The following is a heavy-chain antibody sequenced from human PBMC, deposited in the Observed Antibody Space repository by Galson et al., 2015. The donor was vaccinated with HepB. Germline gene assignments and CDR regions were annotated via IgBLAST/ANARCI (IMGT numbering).Heavy chain of an antibody. CDR1: GGSFSGYY. J-gene: IGHJ6*02. CDR3: ARYSPHYYYYYGMDV. D-gene: IGHD5-18*01. Sequence: ETLSLTCAVYGGSFSGYYWSWIRQPPGKGLEWIGEINHSGSTNYNPSLKSRVTISVDTSKNQFSLKLSSVTAVDTAVYYCARYSPHYYYYYGMDVWGQGTTVTVSS. CDR2: INHSGST. V-gene: IGHV4-34*01.